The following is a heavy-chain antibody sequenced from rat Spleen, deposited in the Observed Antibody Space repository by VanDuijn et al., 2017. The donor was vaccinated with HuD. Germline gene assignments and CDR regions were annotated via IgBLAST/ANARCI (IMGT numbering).Heavy chain of an antibody. CDR1: GFTFSDYA. V-gene: IGHV5-17*01. CDR3: VRIEPYDYDGTYYYVMDA. Sequence: EVQLVESGGGLVQPGRSLKFSCAASGFTFSDYAMAWVRQAPKKGLEWVATIIFDGSRTYYRDSVKGRFTISRDNAENTQYLQIDSLRSEDTATYYCVRIEPYDYDGTYYYVMDAWGQGASVTVSS. J-gene: IGHJ4*01. CDR2: IIFDGSRT. D-gene: IGHD1-12*02.